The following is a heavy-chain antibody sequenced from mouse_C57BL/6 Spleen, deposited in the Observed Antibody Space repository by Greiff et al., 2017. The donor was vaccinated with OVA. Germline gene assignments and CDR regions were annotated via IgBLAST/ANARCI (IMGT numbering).Heavy chain of an antibody. Sequence: QVQLQQSGAELAKPGASVKLSCKASGYTFTSYWMHWVKQRPGQGLEWIGYLNPSSGYTKYNQKFKDKAPLTADKSSSTAYMQLSSLTYDDSAVYYCARGGICYYGSRYAMDYWGQGTSVTVSS. V-gene: IGHV1-7*01. CDR2: LNPSSGYT. CDR3: ARGGICYYGSRYAMDY. J-gene: IGHJ4*01. D-gene: IGHD1-1*01. CDR1: GYTFTSYW.